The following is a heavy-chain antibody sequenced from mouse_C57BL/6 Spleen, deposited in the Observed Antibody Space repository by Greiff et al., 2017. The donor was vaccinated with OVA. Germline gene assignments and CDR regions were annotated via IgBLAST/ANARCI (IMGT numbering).Heavy chain of an antibody. V-gene: IGHV14-4*01. CDR2: IDPENGGT. CDR1: GFNFTDDY. CDR3: TGYDDPDY. Sequence: VQLQQSGAELVRPGASVKLSCTASGFNFTDDYMHWVKQRPEQGLEWIGWIDPENGGTEYASKFKGKATLTADTSSNTAYLQLSSLTSEDTAVYYCTGYDDPDYWGKGTTLTVSS. J-gene: IGHJ2*01. D-gene: IGHD2-2*01.